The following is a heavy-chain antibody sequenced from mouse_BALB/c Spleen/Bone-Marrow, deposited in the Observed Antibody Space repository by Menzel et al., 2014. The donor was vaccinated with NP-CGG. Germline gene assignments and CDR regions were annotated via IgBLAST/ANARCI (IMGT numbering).Heavy chain of an antibody. CDR1: GYNFTSNW. J-gene: IGHJ3*01. V-gene: IGHV1-55*01. Sequence: QVQLQQSGAELVKPGAPVKLSCKASGYNFTSNWINWVKLRLGQGLEWIGDIYPGSGSTNYNEKFKSKATLTVDTSSSTAYMQLSSLASEDSALYYCARFSQLGLLAYWGQGTLVTVSA. CDR3: ARFSQLGLLAY. D-gene: IGHD3-1*01. CDR2: IYPGSGST.